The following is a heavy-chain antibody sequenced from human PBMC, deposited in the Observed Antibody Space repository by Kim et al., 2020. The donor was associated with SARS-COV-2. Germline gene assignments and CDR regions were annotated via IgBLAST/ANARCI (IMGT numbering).Heavy chain of an antibody. D-gene: IGHD4-17*01. Sequence: SETLSLTCTVSGGSISSYYWSWIRQPPGKGLEWIGYIYYSGSTNYNPSLKSRVTISVDTSKNQFSLKLSSVTAADTAVYYCARASDYGYYFHYWGQGTMV. CDR3: ARASDYGYYFHY. V-gene: IGHV4-59*13. CDR1: GGSISSYY. J-gene: IGHJ4*02. CDR2: IYYSGST.